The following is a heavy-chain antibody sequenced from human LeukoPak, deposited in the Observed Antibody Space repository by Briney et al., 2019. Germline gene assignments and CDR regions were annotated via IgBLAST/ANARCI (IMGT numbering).Heavy chain of an antibody. CDR2: ISYDGSNK. Sequence: GRSLRLSCAASGFTFSSYGMHWVRQAPGKGLEWVAVISYDGSNKYYADSVKGRFTISRDNSKNTLYLQMNSVRAEDTAVYYCAKEDYVPFDFWGQGTLVTVSS. V-gene: IGHV3-30*18. J-gene: IGHJ4*02. CDR3: AKEDYVPFDF. CDR1: GFTFSSYG. D-gene: IGHD4-17*01.